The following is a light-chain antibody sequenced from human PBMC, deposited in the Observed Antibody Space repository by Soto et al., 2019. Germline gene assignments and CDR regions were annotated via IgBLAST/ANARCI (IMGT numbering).Light chain of an antibody. Sequence: DIQMTQSPSSLSASVGDRVTITCRASQSISSYLTWYQQKPGKVPKLLIYAASSLQGGVPSRFSGSGSGTDFTLTISSLQPEYFATYYCQQSFSAPWTFGQGTKVEIK. CDR1: QSISSY. V-gene: IGKV1-39*01. CDR3: QQSFSAPWT. J-gene: IGKJ1*01. CDR2: AAS.